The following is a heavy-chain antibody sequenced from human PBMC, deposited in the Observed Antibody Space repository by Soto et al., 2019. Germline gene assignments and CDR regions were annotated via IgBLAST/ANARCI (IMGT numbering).Heavy chain of an antibody. J-gene: IGHJ6*02. V-gene: IGHV1-3*01. CDR2: INAGNGNT. D-gene: IGHD6-19*01. CDR1: GYTFTSYA. CDR3: AREDSSGWYRADYYYYYGMDV. Sequence: ASVKVSCKASGYTFTSYAMHWVRQAPGQRLEWMGWINAGNGNTKYSQKFQGRVTITRDTSASTAYMELSSLRSEDTAVYYCAREDSSGWYRADYYYYYGMDVWGQGTTVTVSS.